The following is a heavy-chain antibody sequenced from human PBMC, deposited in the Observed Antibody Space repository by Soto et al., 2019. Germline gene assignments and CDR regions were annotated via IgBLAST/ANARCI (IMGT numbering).Heavy chain of an antibody. D-gene: IGHD1-26*01. V-gene: IGHV3-21*01. Sequence: EVQLVESGGGLVKPGGSLRLSCAVSAFTFSDFDMTWVRQAPGKGLEWVSSITSNSVYVYYADSLKGRFTISRDNAKSSLYLQMNSLRADDTAVYYCARDLSGGNFYYHGLDVWGQGTTVTVSS. CDR2: ITSNSVYV. CDR1: AFTFSDFD. J-gene: IGHJ6*02. CDR3: ARDLSGGNFYYHGLDV.